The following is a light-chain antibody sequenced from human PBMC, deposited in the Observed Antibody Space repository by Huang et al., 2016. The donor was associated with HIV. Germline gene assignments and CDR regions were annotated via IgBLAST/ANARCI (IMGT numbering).Light chain of an antibody. CDR1: QSVGSY. Sequence: EIVLTQSPATLSLSPGERPTLSCRASQSVGSYLAWYQQKPGQAPRLLIYDASNRATGIPAMFSGSGSGTDFTLTISSLEPEDFAVYYCQQRTNWPPGFTFGPGTKVDIK. J-gene: IGKJ3*01. CDR2: DAS. V-gene: IGKV3-11*01. CDR3: QQRTNWPPGFT.